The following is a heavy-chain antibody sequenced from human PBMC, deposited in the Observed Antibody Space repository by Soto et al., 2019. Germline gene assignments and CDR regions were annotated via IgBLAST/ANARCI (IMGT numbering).Heavy chain of an antibody. Sequence: QVQLVQSGAEVKKPGASVKLSCKASGYTFTSYNMHWVRQAPGQGLEWMGIINPSGGSTTNAQKFRGSVTMARDTSASTVYMELSSLRSEDTAVYYCARAEDIVFMDVWGQGTTVTVSS. CDR2: INPSGGST. D-gene: IGHD2-15*01. J-gene: IGHJ6*02. CDR1: GYTFTSYN. V-gene: IGHV1-46*03. CDR3: ARAEDIVFMDV.